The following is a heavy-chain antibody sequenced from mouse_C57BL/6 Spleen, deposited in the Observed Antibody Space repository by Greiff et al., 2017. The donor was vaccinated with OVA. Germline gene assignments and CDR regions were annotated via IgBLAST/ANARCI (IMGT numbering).Heavy chain of an antibody. V-gene: IGHV3-6*01. J-gene: IGHJ4*01. Sequence: EVQLQESGPGLVKPSQSLSLTCSVTGYSITSGYYWNWLRQFPGNKLEWMGYISYDGSNNYNPSLKNRISITRDTSKNQFFLKLNSVTTEDTATYYCASHYGSSYYAMDYWGQGTSVTVSS. CDR3: ASHYGSSYYAMDY. D-gene: IGHD1-1*01. CDR2: ISYDGSN. CDR1: GYSITSGYY.